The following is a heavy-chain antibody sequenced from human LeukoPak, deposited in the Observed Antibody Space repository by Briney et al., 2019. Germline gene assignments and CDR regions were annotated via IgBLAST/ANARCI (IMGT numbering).Heavy chain of an antibody. V-gene: IGHV5-51*01. CDR2: IYPGDSDT. CDR3: ARRMATTDYYYYGMDV. CDR1: GYSFTSYW. D-gene: IGHD5-24*01. Sequence: GESLKISCKGSGYSFTSYWIGWVRQMPGKGLEWMGIIYPGDSDTRYSPPFQGQVTISADKSISTAYLQWSSLKASDTAMYYCARRMATTDYYYYGMDVWGQGTTVTVSS. J-gene: IGHJ6*02.